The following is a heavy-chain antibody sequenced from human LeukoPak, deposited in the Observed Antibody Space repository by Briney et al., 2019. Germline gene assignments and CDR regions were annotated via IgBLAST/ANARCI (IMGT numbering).Heavy chain of an antibody. CDR3: ARHKGEAVQLWDYFNY. CDR1: GYSFTSYW. V-gene: IGHV5-51*01. CDR2: ICPGDSDT. D-gene: IGHD5-18*01. Sequence: GESLKTSCKGSGYSFTSYWIGWVRQMPGKGLEWMGNICPGDSDTRYSPSFQGQVTISADKSISTAYLQWSSLKASDTAMYYCARHKGEAVQLWDYFNYWGQGTLVTVSS. J-gene: IGHJ4*02.